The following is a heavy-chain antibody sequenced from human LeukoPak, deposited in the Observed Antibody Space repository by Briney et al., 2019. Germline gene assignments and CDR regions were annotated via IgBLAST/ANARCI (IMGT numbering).Heavy chain of an antibody. CDR2: IRSTANGYAK. J-gene: IGHJ6*03. CDR1: GFTFSDYY. D-gene: IGHD6-19*01. Sequence: GGSLRLSCAASGFTFSDYYMSWIRQAPGKGLEWVGRIRSTANGYAKAYAASVKGRFTISRDDSKNTAYLQMDSLKTEDTAVYYCARRASSGWYGYYYYYMDVWGKGTTVTISS. V-gene: IGHV3-73*01. CDR3: ARRASSGWYGYYYYYMDV.